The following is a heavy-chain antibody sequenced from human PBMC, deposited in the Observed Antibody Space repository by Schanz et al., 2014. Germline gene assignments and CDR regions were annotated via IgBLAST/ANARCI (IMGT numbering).Heavy chain of an antibody. CDR2: MSYDGSNK. Sequence: QVQLVESGGGVVQPGRSLRLSCAASGFTFSSYGMHWVRQAPGKGLEWVAAMSYDGSNKYYADSVKGRFTISRDNSKNTLYLQMNSLRAGDTAVYYCARGTDWNLHYWGQGALVTVSS. D-gene: IGHD1-1*01. CDR3: ARGTDWNLHY. J-gene: IGHJ4*02. CDR1: GFTFSSYG. V-gene: IGHV3-33*01.